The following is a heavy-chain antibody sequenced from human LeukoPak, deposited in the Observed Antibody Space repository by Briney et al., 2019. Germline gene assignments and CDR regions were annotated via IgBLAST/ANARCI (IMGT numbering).Heavy chain of an antibody. CDR2: LHNSGST. J-gene: IGHJ5*02. CDR3: ARDGSGSYLNWFDP. D-gene: IGHD3-10*01. V-gene: IGHV4-59*01. CDR1: GGSISGYY. Sequence: PSQTLSLTCTVSGGSISGYYWSWIRQPPGKGLVWIGCLHNSGSTNYNPSLKSRVTISVDTSKNQFSLKLSSVTAADTAVYYCARDGSGSYLNWFDPWGQGTLVTVSS.